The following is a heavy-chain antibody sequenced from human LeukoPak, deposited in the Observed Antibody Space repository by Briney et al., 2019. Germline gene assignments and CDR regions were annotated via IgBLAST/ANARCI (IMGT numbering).Heavy chain of an antibody. D-gene: IGHD3-10*01. CDR3: AKDQRSYYASGSHYRGGNWFDP. CDR1: GFTVSSNY. CDR2: IYSGGGT. V-gene: IGHV3-66*02. Sequence: GGSLRLSCAASGFTVSSNYMSWVRQAPGKGLEWVSVIYSGGGTYYADSVKGRFTISRDNSKNTLYVQMNSLRAEDTAVYYCAKDQRSYYASGSHYRGGNWFDPWGQGTLVTVSS. J-gene: IGHJ5*02.